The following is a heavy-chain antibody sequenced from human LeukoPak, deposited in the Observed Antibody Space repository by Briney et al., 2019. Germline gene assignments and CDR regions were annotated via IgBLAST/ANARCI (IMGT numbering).Heavy chain of an antibody. V-gene: IGHV1-18*01. CDR3: ARVRLVGAINWFDP. J-gene: IGHJ5*02. CDR1: GDTFTSYG. CDR2: ISAYNGNT. Sequence: ASVKVSCKASGDTFTSYGISWVRQAPGQGLEWRGWISAYNGNTNYAQKLQGRVTMTTDTSTSTAYMELRSLRSDDTAVYYCARVRLVGAINWFDPWGQGTLVTVSS. D-gene: IGHD1-26*01.